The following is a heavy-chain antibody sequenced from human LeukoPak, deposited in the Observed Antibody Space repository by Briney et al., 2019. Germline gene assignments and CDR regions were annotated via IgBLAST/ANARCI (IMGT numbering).Heavy chain of an antibody. CDR1: GYTLTEVS. J-gene: IGHJ4*02. V-gene: IGHV1-24*01. CDR3: AIHYNILTGYSTFDY. Sequence: ASVKVSCKVSGYTLTEVSMHWVRQAPEKGLEWKGGLDPEDGETIYAQKFQGRVTLTEDTSTDTAYMELSSLRSEDTAVYYCAIHYNILTGYSTFDYWGQGTLVTVSS. D-gene: IGHD3-9*01. CDR2: LDPEDGET.